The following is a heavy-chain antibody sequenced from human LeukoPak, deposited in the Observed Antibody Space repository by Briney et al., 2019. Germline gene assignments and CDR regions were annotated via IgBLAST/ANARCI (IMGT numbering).Heavy chain of an antibody. V-gene: IGHV4-30-2*01. J-gene: IGHJ6*03. CDR1: GGSISSGGYY. Sequence: PSETLSLTCTVSGGSISSGGYYWSWIRQPPGKGLEWIGYIYHSGSTYYNPSLKSRVTISVDRSKNQFSLKLSSVTAADTAVYYCARKATYDFWSGTPFYYYYMDVWGKGTTVTVSS. CDR3: ARKATYDFWSGTPFYYYYMDV. CDR2: IYHSGST. D-gene: IGHD3-3*01.